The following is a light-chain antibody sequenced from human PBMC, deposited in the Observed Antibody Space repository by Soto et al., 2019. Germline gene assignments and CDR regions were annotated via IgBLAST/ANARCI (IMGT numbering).Light chain of an antibody. CDR2: DSN. CDR1: SSNIGNNY. CDR3: GTWDDSMSAL. V-gene: IGLV1-51*01. Sequence: QSVLTQPPSVSAAPGQKVTISCSGSSSNIGNNYVSWYQQLPGTAPKLLIYDSNKRPSGIPDLFSGYKSGTSATLGITGLQKGDAADYYCGTWDDSMSALFGGGTKLTVL. J-gene: IGLJ2*01.